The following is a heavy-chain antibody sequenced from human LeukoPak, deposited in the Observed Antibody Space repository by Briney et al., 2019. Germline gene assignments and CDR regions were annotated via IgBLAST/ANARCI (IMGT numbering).Heavy chain of an antibody. CDR3: AKSEDRYYDFWTGSM. CDR2: ISYSGDST. CDR1: GFTFSSYA. J-gene: IGHJ4*02. V-gene: IGHV3-23*01. Sequence: PGRSLRLSCAASGFTFSSYAMSWVRQAPGKGLEWVSTISYSGDSTYCADSVKGHFTVSRDNSKKTLYLQMNNSRAEDTAVYYCAKSEDRYYDFWTGSMWGQGTLVTVSS. D-gene: IGHD3-3*01.